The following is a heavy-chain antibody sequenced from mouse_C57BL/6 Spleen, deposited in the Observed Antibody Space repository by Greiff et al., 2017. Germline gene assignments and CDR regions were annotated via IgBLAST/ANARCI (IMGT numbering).Heavy chain of an antibody. V-gene: IGHV5-9-1*02. J-gene: IGHJ4*01. CDR3: TRDGGAYGYDDGGYAMDY. D-gene: IGHD2-2*01. CDR1: GFTFSSYA. Sequence: EVKLMESGAGLVKPGGSLKLSCAASGFTFSSYAMSWVRQTPEKRLEWVAYISSGGDYIYYADTVKGRFTISRDNARNTLYLQMSSLKSEDTAMYYCTRDGGAYGYDDGGYAMDYWGQGTSVTVSS. CDR2: ISSGGDYI.